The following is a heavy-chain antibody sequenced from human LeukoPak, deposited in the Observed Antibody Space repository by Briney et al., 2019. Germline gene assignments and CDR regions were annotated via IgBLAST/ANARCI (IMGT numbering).Heavy chain of an antibody. CDR3: ARSASSTSRSAFDI. CDR1: GGSISSSNY. Sequence: SETLSLTCTVSGGSISSSNYWSWIRQPPGKGLEWIGYCHYSGNTNYNPSLKSRATIAVDMSKSQFSLTLNSVTAADTAVYYCARSASSTSRSAFDIWGQGTRVTASS. V-gene: IGHV4-59*13. J-gene: IGHJ3*02. CDR2: CHYSGNT.